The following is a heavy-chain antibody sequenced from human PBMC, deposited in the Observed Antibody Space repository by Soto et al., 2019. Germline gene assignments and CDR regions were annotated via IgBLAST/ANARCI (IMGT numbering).Heavy chain of an antibody. CDR3: ARIPSP. D-gene: IGHD2-21*01. CDR1: GGSMNGGYYY. J-gene: IGHJ5*02. CDR2: IHYSGST. Sequence: SMNGGVSGGSMNGGYYYWSWIRQHPAKGLEWIGYIHYSGSTYYNPSLKSRVTISVDRSKNQFSLKLSSVTAADTAVYYCARIPSPWGQGTLVTVS. V-gene: IGHV4-31*02.